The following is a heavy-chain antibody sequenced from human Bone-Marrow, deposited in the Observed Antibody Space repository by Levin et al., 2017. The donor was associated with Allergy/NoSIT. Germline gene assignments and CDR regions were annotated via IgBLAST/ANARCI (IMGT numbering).Heavy chain of an antibody. D-gene: IGHD2-8*01. J-gene: IGHJ6*02. CDR1: GFTFSSYD. CDR2: IGIAGDS. Sequence: GESLKISCVASGFTFSSYDMHWVRQVTGKGLEWVSAIGIAGDSHYLGSVKGRFIISRENAKHSLYLQMNSLRAGDTAVYYCARDKYGMDVWGQGTTVIVSS. V-gene: IGHV3-13*01. CDR3: ARDKYGMDV.